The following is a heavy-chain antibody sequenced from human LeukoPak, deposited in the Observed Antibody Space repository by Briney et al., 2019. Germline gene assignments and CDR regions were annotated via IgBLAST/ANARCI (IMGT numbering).Heavy chain of an antibody. J-gene: IGHJ5*02. Sequence: SETLSLTCTVSGGSISSGDYYWSWIRQPPGKGLEWIGYIHYSGSTYYNPSLKSRVTISVDTSKNQFSLKLSSVTAADTAVYYCARGPRIVVVVAATHYWFDPWGQGTLVTVSS. CDR3: ARGPRIVVVVAATHYWFDP. CDR1: GGSISSGDYY. V-gene: IGHV4-30-4*01. CDR2: IHYSGST. D-gene: IGHD2-15*01.